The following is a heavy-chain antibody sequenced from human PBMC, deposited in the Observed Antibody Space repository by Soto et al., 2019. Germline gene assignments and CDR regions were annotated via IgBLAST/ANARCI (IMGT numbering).Heavy chain of an antibody. Sequence: QVHLVQSGAEVKKPGASVKVSCKGSGYAFTTYGITWVRQAPGQGLEWRGWISAHNGNTNYAQKLPGRVTVTRDTSTSTAYMELRSLRSDDTAVYYCARGRYGDYWGQGALATVSS. V-gene: IGHV1-18*01. D-gene: IGHD1-1*01. CDR3: ARGRYGDY. CDR1: GYAFTTYG. J-gene: IGHJ4*02. CDR2: ISAHNGNT.